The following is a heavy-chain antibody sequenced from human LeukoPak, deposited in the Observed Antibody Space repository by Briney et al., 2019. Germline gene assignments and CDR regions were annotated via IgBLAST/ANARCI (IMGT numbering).Heavy chain of an antibody. D-gene: IGHD5-18*01. CDR1: GFTFSSYA. CDR3: ARGSGYSYSFTGRERTKSRLDY. Sequence: HSGGSLRLSCAASGFTFSSYAMSWVRQAPGKGLEWVSAISGSGGSTYYADSVKGRFTISRDNSKNTLYLQMNSLRAADTAVYYCARGSGYSYSFTGRERTKSRLDYWGQGTLVTVSS. V-gene: IGHV3-23*01. J-gene: IGHJ4*02. CDR2: ISGSGGST.